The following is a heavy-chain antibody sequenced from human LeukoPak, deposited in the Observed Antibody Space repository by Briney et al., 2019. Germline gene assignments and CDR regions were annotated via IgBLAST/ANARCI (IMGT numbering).Heavy chain of an antibody. CDR3: ARVGGGNDVWRSYYFDF. Sequence: GESLKISCKGSGYSFTDSWIGWVRQMPGKGQEWMGIINPGDSDTRYSPSFHGQVTISADKSISTAYLQWSSLRASDTAIYFCARVGGGNDVWRSYYFDFWGQGTLVTVSS. CDR2: INPGDSDT. J-gene: IGHJ4*02. D-gene: IGHD1-1*01. CDR1: GYSFTDSW. V-gene: IGHV5-51*01.